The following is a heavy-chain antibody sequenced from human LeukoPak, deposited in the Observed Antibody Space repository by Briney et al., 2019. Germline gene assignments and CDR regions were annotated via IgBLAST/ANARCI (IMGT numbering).Heavy chain of an antibody. D-gene: IGHD1-20*01. CDR3: AREIIIGTLYFDY. Sequence: GGSLRLSCAASGFTFSDYYMSWIRQAPGKGLEWVSHISNSGSSKYYADSLKGRFTISRDNARNSLYLQMNSLRAEDTAVYYCAREIIIGTLYFDYWGQGTLATVSS. J-gene: IGHJ4*02. CDR2: ISNSGSSK. CDR1: GFTFSDYY. V-gene: IGHV3-11*01.